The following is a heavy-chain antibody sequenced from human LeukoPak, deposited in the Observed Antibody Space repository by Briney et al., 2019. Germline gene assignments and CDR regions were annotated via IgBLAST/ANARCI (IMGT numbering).Heavy chain of an antibody. CDR2: IYHSGST. V-gene: IGHV4-30-2*01. J-gene: IGHJ4*02. CDR3: ARTAVADSSIHDY. Sequence: SETLSLTCAVSGGSISSGGYSWSWIRQPPGQGLEWIGYIYHSGSTYYNPSLKSRVTISVDRSKNQFSLKLSSVTAADTAVYYCARTAVADSSIHDYWGQGTLVTVSS. D-gene: IGHD6-19*01. CDR1: GGSISSGGYS.